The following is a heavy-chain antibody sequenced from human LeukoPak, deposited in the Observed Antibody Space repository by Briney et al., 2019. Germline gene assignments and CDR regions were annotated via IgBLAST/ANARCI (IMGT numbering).Heavy chain of an antibody. Sequence: KVXCXASXYTFSXYXISWVRQAPGQGLEWMGWITAYNGNRLYAQRFQGRITLTTDTSTSTSYMELRSLEYDDTAIYYCARDNDKVVDHWGQGTLVPVSS. CDR3: ARDNDKVVDH. D-gene: IGHD1-1*01. V-gene: IGHV1-18*01. J-gene: IGHJ4*01. CDR1: XYTFSXYX. CDR2: ITAYNGNR.